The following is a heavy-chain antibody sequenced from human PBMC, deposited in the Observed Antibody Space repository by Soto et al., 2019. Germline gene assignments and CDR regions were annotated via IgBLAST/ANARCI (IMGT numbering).Heavy chain of an antibody. Sequence: EVQLVESGGGLVQPGGSLRLSCAASGFTFMSHWMSWVRQAPGKGLEWVANIKQDGTEQNYVGSVRGRVTISRDNAKDSLYQQRNTREAEDTARDYGGAQGPTWRPHGWGQGGLVTESS. CDR2: IKQDGTEQ. J-gene: IGHJ4*02. CDR3: GAQGPTWRPHG. V-gene: IGHV3-7*03. CDR1: GFTFMSHW.